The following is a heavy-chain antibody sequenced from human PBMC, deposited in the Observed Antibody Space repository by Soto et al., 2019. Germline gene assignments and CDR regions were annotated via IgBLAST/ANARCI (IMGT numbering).Heavy chain of an antibody. D-gene: IGHD5-18*01. CDR2: ILYDGGNK. CDR3: ARDNGYSHGHGMDV. J-gene: IGHJ6*02. Sequence: PGGSLRLSCAASGFTFSSYTIHWVRQAPGKGLEWVALILYDGGNKYYADSVKGGFTISRDNSKNTLYLQMNSLRAEDTAVYYCARDNGYSHGHGMDVWGQGTTVTVS. CDR1: GFTFSSYT. V-gene: IGHV3-30-3*01.